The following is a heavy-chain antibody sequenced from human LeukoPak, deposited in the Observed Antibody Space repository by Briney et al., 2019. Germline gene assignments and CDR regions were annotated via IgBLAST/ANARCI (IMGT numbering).Heavy chain of an antibody. V-gene: IGHV3-30*18. CDR2: ISYDGSNK. CDR1: GFTFSSYG. CDR3: AKVGYYDILTGFFDY. D-gene: IGHD3-9*01. Sequence: GGSLRLSCAASGFTFSSYGMHWVRQAPGKGLEWVAVISYDGSNKYYADSVKGRFTISRDNSKNTLYLQMNSLRAEDTAVYYCAKVGYYDILTGFFDYWGQGTLVTVSS. J-gene: IGHJ4*02.